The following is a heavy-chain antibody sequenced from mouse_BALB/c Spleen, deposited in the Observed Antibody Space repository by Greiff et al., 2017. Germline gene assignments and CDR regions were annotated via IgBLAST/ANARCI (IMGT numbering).Heavy chain of an antibody. Sequence: EVQLQQSGTVLARPGASVKMSCKASGYTFTSYWMHWVKQRPGQGLEWIGAIYPGNSDTSYNQKFKGKAKLTAVTSTSTAYMELSSLTNEDSAVYYCTRGGSSYRWYFDVWGAGTTVTVSS. CDR1: GYTFTSYW. CDR3: TRGGSSYRWYFDV. D-gene: IGHD1-1*01. J-gene: IGHJ1*01. CDR2: IYPGNSDT. V-gene: IGHV1-5*01.